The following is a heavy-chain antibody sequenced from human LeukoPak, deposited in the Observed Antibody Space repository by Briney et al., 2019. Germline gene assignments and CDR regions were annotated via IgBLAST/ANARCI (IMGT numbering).Heavy chain of an antibody. Sequence: ASVKVSCKASGYTFTGYYMHWGRQAPGQGLGWMGWINPISGGTNYAQKFQGRVNMTRDTSISTAYMELSRLRSDDTAVYYCATPGFDSSGYYYHEYFQHWGQGTLVTVSS. CDR3: ATPGFDSSGYYYHEYFQH. CDR2: INPISGGT. V-gene: IGHV1-2*02. D-gene: IGHD3-22*01. CDR1: GYTFTGYY. J-gene: IGHJ1*01.